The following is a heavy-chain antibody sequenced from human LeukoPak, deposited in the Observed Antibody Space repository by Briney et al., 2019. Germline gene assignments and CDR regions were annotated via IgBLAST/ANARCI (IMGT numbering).Heavy chain of an antibody. V-gene: IGHV3-7*03. Sequence: GGSLRLSCAASGFTFSSYWMSWVRQAPGKGLEWVANIKQDGSEKYYVDSVKGRFTISRDNAKNSLYLQMNSLRAEDTAVYYCAKGYCSSTSCPEGVWYNWFDPWGQGTLVTVPS. CDR2: IKQDGSEK. D-gene: IGHD2-2*01. CDR3: AKGYCSSTSCPEGVWYNWFDP. J-gene: IGHJ5*02. CDR1: GFTFSSYW.